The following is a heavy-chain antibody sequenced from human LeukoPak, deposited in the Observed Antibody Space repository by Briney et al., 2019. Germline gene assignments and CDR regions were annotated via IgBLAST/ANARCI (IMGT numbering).Heavy chain of an antibody. J-gene: IGHJ4*02. CDR3: AKAYTNTWYAAFDY. CDR1: GFAFSAYG. CDR2: IQNDESRT. Sequence: GGSLRLSCAASGFAFSAYGMHWVRQAPGKGLEWVAYIQNDESRTHYTDSVKGRFTISRDNSKNTLYLQMNSLRPEDTAVYYCAKAYTNTWYAAFDYWGQGSLVTVSS. D-gene: IGHD6-13*01. V-gene: IGHV3-30*02.